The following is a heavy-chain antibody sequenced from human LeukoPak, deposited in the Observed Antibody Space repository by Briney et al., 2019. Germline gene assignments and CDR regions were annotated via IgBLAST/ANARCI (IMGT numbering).Heavy chain of an antibody. Sequence: GGSLRLSCAASGFTFSSYAMSWVRQAPGKGLEWVSAISGSGGSTSYADSVKGRFTISRDNSKNTLYLQMNSLRAEDTAVYYCAKEDRNYYGSGSYYNVGAFDIWGQGTMVTVSS. V-gene: IGHV3-23*01. CDR2: ISGSGGST. D-gene: IGHD3-10*01. J-gene: IGHJ3*02. CDR1: GFTFSSYA. CDR3: AKEDRNYYGSGSYYNVGAFDI.